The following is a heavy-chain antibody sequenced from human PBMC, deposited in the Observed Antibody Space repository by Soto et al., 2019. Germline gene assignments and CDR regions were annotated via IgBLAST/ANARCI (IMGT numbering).Heavy chain of an antibody. J-gene: IGHJ4*02. CDR2: ISSSSSYI. D-gene: IGHD3-9*01. V-gene: IGHV3-21*01. CDR3: ARDLDGSFDWLSKMGFDY. Sequence: PGGSLRLSCAASGFTFSSYSMNWVRQAPGKGLEWVSSISSSSSYIYYADSVKGRFTIYRDNAKNSLYLQMNSLRAEDTAVYYCARDLDGSFDWLSKMGFDYWGQGTLVTVSS. CDR1: GFTFSSYS.